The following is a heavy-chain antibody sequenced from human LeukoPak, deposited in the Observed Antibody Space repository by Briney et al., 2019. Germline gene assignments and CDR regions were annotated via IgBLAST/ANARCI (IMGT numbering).Heavy chain of an antibody. J-gene: IGHJ4*02. CDR2: IYYSGST. CDR3: ATDLPRRSKQEVAIHEY. CDR1: GASISSTNYY. Sequence: PSETLSLTCSVSGASISSTNYYWVWIRQPPGKGLEWIGSIYYSGSTYYNPSLKSRVTISLDTSKNQFSLKVNSATAADTAVYYCATDLPRRSKQEVAIHEYWGQGTLVTVSA. D-gene: IGHD3-3*01. V-gene: IGHV4-39*07.